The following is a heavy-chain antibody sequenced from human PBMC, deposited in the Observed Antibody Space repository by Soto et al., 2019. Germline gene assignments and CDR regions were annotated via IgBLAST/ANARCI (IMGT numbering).Heavy chain of an antibody. CDR2: ISAYNNNA. J-gene: IGHJ5*01. CDR3: ARVMFRLSIGLGFFAS. V-gene: IGHV1-18*01. D-gene: IGHD3-10*02. CDR1: GYTFRNFG. Sequence: QVQLVQSGAEVKKPGASVKVSCKASGYTFRNFGFNWVRQAPGQGLEWMGWISAYNNNANYAQILQGRVPLTTDTSISESYMELSRLRSGDTAVYYCARVMFRLSIGLGFFASWGQGTLVRVS.